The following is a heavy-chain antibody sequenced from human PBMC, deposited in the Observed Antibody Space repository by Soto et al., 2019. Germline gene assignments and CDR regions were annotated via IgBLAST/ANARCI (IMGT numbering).Heavy chain of an antibody. D-gene: IGHD2-2*01. V-gene: IGHV1-18*04. CDR2: ISCYSGNT. CDR3: ARGGRCTSTSCYADVYRGMDV. CDR1: CYTLTSYG. Sequence: ASFQVSCNASCYTLTSYGLIWVLQAPGQGLEWMGWISCYSGNTNFAHKFQGRLTMTTDTSTSTAYMELRSLRSDDTAVYYCARGGRCTSTSCYADVYRGMDVWGQGTTVTVSS. J-gene: IGHJ6*02.